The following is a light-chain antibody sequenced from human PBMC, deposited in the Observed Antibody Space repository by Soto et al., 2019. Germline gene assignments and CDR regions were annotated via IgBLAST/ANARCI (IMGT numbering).Light chain of an antibody. V-gene: IGKV1-5*01. J-gene: IGKJ1*01. CDR2: EAS. Sequence: DIQMTQSPSTLSASVGDKITIACRASQSVNTWVAWYQQKPGEVPRLLIYEASFLPSGVSSRFRVSGSGTEFTLTIANLHPYDFATSYCHQYLGYSRLFGQGHKV. CDR3: HQYLGYSRL. CDR1: QSVNTW.